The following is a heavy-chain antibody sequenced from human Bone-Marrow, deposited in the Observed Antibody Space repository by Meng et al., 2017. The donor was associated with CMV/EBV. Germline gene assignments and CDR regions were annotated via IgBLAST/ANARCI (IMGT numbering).Heavy chain of an antibody. CDR1: GGSISSSSYY. Sequence: SETLSLTCTVSGGSISSSSYYWGWIRQPPGKGLEWIGSIYYSGSTYYNPSLKSRVTISVDTSKNQFSLKLSSVTAADTAVYYCARDRTYYYDSSGYSYYYGMDVWGQGTTVTVSS. V-gene: IGHV4-39*07. J-gene: IGHJ6*02. CDR2: IYYSGST. D-gene: IGHD3-22*01. CDR3: ARDRTYYYDSSGYSYYYGMDV.